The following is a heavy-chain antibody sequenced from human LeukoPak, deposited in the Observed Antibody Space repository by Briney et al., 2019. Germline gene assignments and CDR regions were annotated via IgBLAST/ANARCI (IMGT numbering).Heavy chain of an antibody. CDR3: ARAQGYCSGGSCYSYYYYGMDV. V-gene: IGHV1-18*04. D-gene: IGHD2-15*01. J-gene: IGHJ6*04. CDR1: GYTFTSYG. Sequence: HWASVTVSCTASGYTFTSYGISWVRQAPGQGLEWMGWTSAYNGNTNYAQKLQGRVTMTTDTSTSTAYMELRSLRSDDTAVYYCARAQGYCSGGSCYSYYYYGMDVWGKGTTVTVSS. CDR2: TSAYNGNT.